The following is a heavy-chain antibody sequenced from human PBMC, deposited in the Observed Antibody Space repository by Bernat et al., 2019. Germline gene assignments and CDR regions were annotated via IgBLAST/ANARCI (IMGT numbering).Heavy chain of an antibody. CDR1: GGSISSSGNY. CDR3: GGTPTGVIEYFQH. J-gene: IGHJ1*01. Sequence: QLQLQESGPGLVKPSETLSLTCTVSGGSISSSGNYWGWIRQPPGKGLEWIGSIYYSWSTSYNPSLKSRVTISGEPAKEQFSPKLSSGAGGGTAVYYWGGTPTGVIEYFQHWGQGTLVTVSS. V-gene: IGHV4-39*03. CDR2: IYYSWST. D-gene: IGHD1-7*01.